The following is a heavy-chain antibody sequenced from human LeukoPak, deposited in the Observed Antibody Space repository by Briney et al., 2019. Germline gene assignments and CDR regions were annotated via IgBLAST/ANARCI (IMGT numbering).Heavy chain of an antibody. V-gene: IGHV3-9*01. CDR2: ISWNSGSI. CDR1: GFTFDDYA. J-gene: IGHJ4*02. D-gene: IGHD6-13*01. CDR3: AKSPHTAGGSWDYFDY. Sequence: GGSLRLSCAASGFTFDDYAMHWVRQAPGKGLEWVSGISWNSGSIGYADSVEGRFTISRDNAKNSLYLQMNGLRAEDTALYYCAKSPHTAGGSWDYFDYWGQGTLVTVSS.